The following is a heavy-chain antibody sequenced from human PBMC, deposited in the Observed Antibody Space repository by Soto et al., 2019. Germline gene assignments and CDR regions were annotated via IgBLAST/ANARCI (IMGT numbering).Heavy chain of an antibody. CDR3: AHIDPEIVTVGGHGGFAY. CDR2: IYWDDDK. V-gene: IGHV2-5*02. D-gene: IGHD5-12*01. CDR1: GFSLTSGVG. J-gene: IGHJ4*02. Sequence: QITLKESGPTLVRPPQTLTLTCTFSGFSLTSGVGVGWIRQPPGKALEWLALIYWDDDKRYSPSIKNRLTITKDTPKNTVAITMTNGAPVVTATYFCAHIDPEIVTVGGHGGFAYWGQGTLVTVSS.